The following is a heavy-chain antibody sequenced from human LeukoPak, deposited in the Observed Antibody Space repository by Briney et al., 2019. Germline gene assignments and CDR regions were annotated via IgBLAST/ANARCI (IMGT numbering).Heavy chain of an antibody. D-gene: IGHD2-2*01. CDR2: ISGSGDST. CDR3: AKDKIPTDFCSSTSCYRVYFDY. Sequence: GGSLRLSCAASGFTFNSYAMGWVRQAPGKGLEWVSGISGSGDSTYYADSVKGRFTISRDKSKNTLYLQMNSLRAEDTAVYYCAKDKIPTDFCSSTSCYRVYFDYWGPGTLVTVSS. CDR1: GFTFNSYA. V-gene: IGHV3-23*01. J-gene: IGHJ4*02.